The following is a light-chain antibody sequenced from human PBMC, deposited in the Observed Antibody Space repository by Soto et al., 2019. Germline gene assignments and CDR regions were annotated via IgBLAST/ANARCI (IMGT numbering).Light chain of an antibody. CDR3: QQYITYPT. CDR2: EAS. Sequence: DIQLTQSPSTLSASVGDRVTITCRASQTVTIWLTWYQQRPGKAPKLLIYEASNLESGVSSRFSGRGSGAEFTLTISGLQPDGFATCYCQQYITYPTFGQGTKVDIK. V-gene: IGKV1-5*03. CDR1: QTVTIW. J-gene: IGKJ1*01.